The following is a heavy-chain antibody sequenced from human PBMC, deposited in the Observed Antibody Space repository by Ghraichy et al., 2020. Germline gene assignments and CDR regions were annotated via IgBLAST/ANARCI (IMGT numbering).Heavy chain of an antibody. CDR1: GFTFDDYG. V-gene: IGHV3-20*04. CDR3: ARRGLRLVSYYGMDV. Sequence: GGSLRLSCAASGFTFDDYGMSWVRQAPGKGLEWVSGINWNGGSTGYADSVKGRFTISRDNAKNSLYLQMNSLRAEDTALYYCARRGLRLVSYYGMDVWGQGTTVTVSS. CDR2: INWNGGST. J-gene: IGHJ6*02. D-gene: IGHD3-16*01.